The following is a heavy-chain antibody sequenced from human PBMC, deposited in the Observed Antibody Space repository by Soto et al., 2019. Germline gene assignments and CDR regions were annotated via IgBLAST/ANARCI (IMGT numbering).Heavy chain of an antibody. V-gene: IGHV6-1*01. CDR1: GDSVSSNSAA. CDR3: ARTSGHFDS. CDR2: AYYRSKWYH. J-gene: IGHJ4*02. D-gene: IGHD6-19*01. Sequence: PPQTLSLTCALSGDSVSSNSAAWNWIRRSPSRGLEWLGRAYYRSKWYHEYAVSVKSRIAINPDTSKNQFSLQLNPVTPEDTADYYGARTSGHFDSWGQGTLVTVSS.